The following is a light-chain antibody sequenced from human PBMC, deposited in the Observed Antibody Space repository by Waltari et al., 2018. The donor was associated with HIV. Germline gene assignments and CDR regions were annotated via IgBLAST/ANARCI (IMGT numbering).Light chain of an antibody. Sequence: QSVLTQPPSASGAPGQRVTISCSGSSSNIGSNFVYWYQQLPGTAPKLLIYRNNQRPSGVPDRFSCSKSGTSASLAISGLRSEDEADYYCAAWTDSRHVVFGGGTKLTVL. J-gene: IGLJ2*01. CDR2: RNN. CDR1: SSNIGSNF. CDR3: AAWTDSRHVV. V-gene: IGLV1-47*01.